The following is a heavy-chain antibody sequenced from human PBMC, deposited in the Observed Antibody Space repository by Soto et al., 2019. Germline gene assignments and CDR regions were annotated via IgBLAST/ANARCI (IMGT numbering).Heavy chain of an antibody. V-gene: IGHV1-69*13. CDR1: GGTFSSYA. D-gene: IGHD2-2*01. J-gene: IGHJ6*02. CDR3: AAPNLFTRLGYCSSTSCPPTYYYYYGMDV. Sequence: GASVKVSCKASGGTFSSYAISWVRQAPGQGLEWMGGIIPIFGTANYAQKFQGRVTITADESTSTAYMELSSLRSVVTAVYYCAAPNLFTRLGYCSSTSCPPTYYYYYGMDVWGQGTTVTVSS. CDR2: IIPIFGTA.